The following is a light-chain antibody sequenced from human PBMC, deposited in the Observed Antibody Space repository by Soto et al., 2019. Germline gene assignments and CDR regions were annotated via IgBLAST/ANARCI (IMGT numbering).Light chain of an antibody. CDR1: EIVLYSSNNKNY. J-gene: IGKJ1*01. CDR3: QQYYSTRT. V-gene: IGKV4-1*01. CDR2: WAS. Sequence: DIVLTQSPDSLAGSLGVTAPITCKSSEIVLYSSNNKNYLAWYQQKPGQPPKLLIYWASTRESGVPDRFSGSGSGTDFTLTISSLQAEDVAVYYCQQYYSTRTFGQGTKVEIK.